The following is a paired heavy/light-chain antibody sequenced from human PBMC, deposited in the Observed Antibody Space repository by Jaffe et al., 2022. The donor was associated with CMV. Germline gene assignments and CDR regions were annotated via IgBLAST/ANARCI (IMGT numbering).Light chain of an antibody. CDR3: QQYNNWPPI. J-gene: IGKJ2*01. V-gene: IGKV3-15*01. CDR1: QSVSSN. CDR2: GAS. Sequence: EIVMTQSPATLSVSPGERATLSCRASQSVSSNLAWYQQKPGQAPRLLIYGASTRATGIPARFSGSGSGTEFTLTISSLQSEDFAVYYCQQYNNWPPIFGQGTKLEIK.
Heavy chain of an antibody. CDR1: GYTFTSYD. CDR2: MNPNSGNT. V-gene: IGHV1-8*01. D-gene: IGHD3-10*01. J-gene: IGHJ5*02. CDR3: ARGADYYGSGSYYNVPPNWFDP. Sequence: QVQLVQSGAEVKKPGASVKVSCKASGYTFTSYDINWVRQATGQGLEWMGWMNPNSGNTGYAQKFQGRVTMTRNTSISTAYMELSSLRSEDTAVYYCARGADYYGSGSYYNVPPNWFDPWGQGTLVTVSS.